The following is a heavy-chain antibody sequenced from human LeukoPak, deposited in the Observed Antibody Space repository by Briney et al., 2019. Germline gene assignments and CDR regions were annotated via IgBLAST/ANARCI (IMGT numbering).Heavy chain of an antibody. D-gene: IGHD2-8*01. J-gene: IGHJ5*02. Sequence: SETLSLTCTVSGGSISSGGYYWSWIRQPPGKGLEWIGYIYHSGSTNYNPSLKSRVTISVDTSKNQVSLKLSSVSDADTAVYYCARRQYCTNGGCGFDPWGQGTLVTVSS. V-gene: IGHV4-30-2*05. CDR1: GGSISSGGYY. CDR2: IYHSGST. CDR3: ARRQYCTNGGCGFDP.